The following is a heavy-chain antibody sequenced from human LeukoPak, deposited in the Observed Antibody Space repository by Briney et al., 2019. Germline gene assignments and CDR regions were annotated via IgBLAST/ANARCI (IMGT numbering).Heavy chain of an antibody. J-gene: IGHJ3*02. Sequence: PSETLSLTCAGYGGSFSGYYWSWIRQPPGKGLEWIGEINHSGSTNYNPSLKSRVTISVDTSKNQFSLKLSSVTAADTAVYYCASQVVTLGPDAFDIWGQGTMVTVSS. CDR1: GGSFSGYY. D-gene: IGHD4-23*01. V-gene: IGHV4-34*01. CDR3: ASQVVTLGPDAFDI. CDR2: INHSGST.